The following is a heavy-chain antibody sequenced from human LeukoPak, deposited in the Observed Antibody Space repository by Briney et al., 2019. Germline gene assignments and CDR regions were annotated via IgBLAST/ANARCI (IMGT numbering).Heavy chain of an antibody. Sequence: GGSLRLSCAASGFTFTDAWMSWVRQAPGKGLEWVGRTKTKTDGETTDYAAAVTGRFTISRDDSKNTVYLQMNSLTSEDTAVYYCTTARVGYWGQGTLVTVSS. CDR2: TKTKTDGETT. CDR1: GFTFTDAW. J-gene: IGHJ4*02. CDR3: TTARVGY. V-gene: IGHV3-15*01.